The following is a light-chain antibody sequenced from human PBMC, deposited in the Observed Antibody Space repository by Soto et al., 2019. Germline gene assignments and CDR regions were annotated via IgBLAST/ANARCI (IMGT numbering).Light chain of an antibody. Sequence: QAVVTQPPSASGSPGQSVTISCTGSSSDFGSYNLISWYQQHPGKVPKLIIYEATKRPSGISNRFSGSKSGYMASLTISGLQAEDGADYYCFSYAGSRTWVFGGGTKLTVL. V-gene: IGLV2-23*01. CDR3: FSYAGSRTWV. J-gene: IGLJ3*02. CDR2: EAT. CDR1: SSDFGSYNL.